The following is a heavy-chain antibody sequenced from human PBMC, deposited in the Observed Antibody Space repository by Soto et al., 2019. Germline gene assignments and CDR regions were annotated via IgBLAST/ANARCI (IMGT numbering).Heavy chain of an antibody. D-gene: IGHD3-22*01. Sequence: ASVKGSCTASGSTFSTYGVSWVRQAPGQGLEWMGWITVSNGNTNYIDNLQGRVTMTTDTSTSTAYMELWRLRSDDTAVYYCARSYSYGSYWYFDDWGQGTLVTVSS. J-gene: IGHJ4*02. V-gene: IGHV1-18*04. CDR1: GSTFSTYG. CDR3: ARSYSYGSYWYFDD. CDR2: ITVSNGNT.